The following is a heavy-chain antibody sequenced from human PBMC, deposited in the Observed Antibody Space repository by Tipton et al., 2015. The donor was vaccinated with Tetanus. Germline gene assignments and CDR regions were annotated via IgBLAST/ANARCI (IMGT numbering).Heavy chain of an antibody. V-gene: IGHV4-30-2*01. CDR3: ARAAGFLGLTHDF. CDR1: GDSVSGYY. Sequence: TLSLTCTVSGDSVSGYYWSWIRQPPGKGLEWIGYIYDSGSTYYNPSLKSRVTISEDRSKSQISLRLRSVTAADTAVYYCARAAGFLGLTHDFWGRGTLVSVSS. CDR2: IYDSGST. J-gene: IGHJ4*02. D-gene: IGHD2/OR15-2a*01.